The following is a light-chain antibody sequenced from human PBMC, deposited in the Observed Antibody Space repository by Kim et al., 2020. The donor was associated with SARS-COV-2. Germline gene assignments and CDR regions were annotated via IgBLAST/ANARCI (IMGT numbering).Light chain of an antibody. CDR2: GKD. CDR3: ASRDSSGNLFV. CDR1: SLRTYF. V-gene: IGLV3-19*01. Sequence: SSELTQDPSVSVALGQTVWISCQGDSLRTYFAYWYQQKPGQAPKLVIYGKDKRPSGIPARFSGSGSGNTASLTITGPQAEDEADYYCASRDSSGNLFVFGSRTKVTVL. J-gene: IGLJ1*01.